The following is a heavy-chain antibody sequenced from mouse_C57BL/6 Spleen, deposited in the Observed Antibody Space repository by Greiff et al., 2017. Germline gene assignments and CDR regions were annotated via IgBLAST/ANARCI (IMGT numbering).Heavy chain of an antibody. Sequence: EVMLVESGGGLVKPGGSLKLSCAASGFTFSDYGMHWVRQAPEKGLEWVAYISSGSSTIYYADTVKGRFTFSRDNAKNTLFLQMTSLRSEDTAMYYCARGYYGSSPFDYWGQGTTLTVSS. CDR3: ARGYYGSSPFDY. J-gene: IGHJ2*01. V-gene: IGHV5-17*01. CDR1: GFTFSDYG. D-gene: IGHD1-1*01. CDR2: ISSGSSTI.